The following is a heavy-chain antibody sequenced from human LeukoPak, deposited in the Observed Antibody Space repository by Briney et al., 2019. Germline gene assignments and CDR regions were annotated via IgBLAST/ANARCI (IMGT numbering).Heavy chain of an antibody. J-gene: IGHJ4*02. Sequence: AASVKVSCKASGYTFTTHDINWVRQAPGQGLEWMGIINPSGGSTSYAQKFQGRVTMTRDTSTSTVYMELSSLRSEDTAVYYCARDSESSGSYLFDYWGQGTLVTVSS. V-gene: IGHV1-46*01. D-gene: IGHD1-26*01. CDR2: INPSGGST. CDR3: ARDSESSGSYLFDY. CDR1: GYTFTTHD.